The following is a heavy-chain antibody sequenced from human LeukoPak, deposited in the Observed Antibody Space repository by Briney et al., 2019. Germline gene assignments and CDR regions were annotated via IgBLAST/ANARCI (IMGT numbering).Heavy chain of an antibody. CDR3: ARDPYYNILNGRGWGLDS. V-gene: IGHV3-7*01. D-gene: IGHD3-9*01. Sequence: GGSLRLSRAASGFTFSRYWMSWVRQPPGKGLEWVANIKQDGNEKYSVDSVKGRFTISRDNAKNSLYLQMNSLRAEDTAVYYCARDPYYNILNGRGWGLDSWGQGIRVTVSS. CDR1: GFTFSRYW. CDR2: IKQDGNEK. J-gene: IGHJ4*02.